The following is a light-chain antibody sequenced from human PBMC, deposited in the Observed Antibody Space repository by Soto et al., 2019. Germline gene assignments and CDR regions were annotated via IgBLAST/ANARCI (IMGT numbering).Light chain of an antibody. CDR3: QQYNSYSPRT. Sequence: DIQMTQSPSPLSASVGDRVTITCRASQSISSWLAWYQQKPGKDPKLLIYKASSLVSGVPSRFSGSGSGTEFTLTISSLQPDDFATYYCQQYNSYSPRTFGQGTKLEIK. CDR1: QSISSW. V-gene: IGKV1-5*03. CDR2: KAS. J-gene: IGKJ2*01.